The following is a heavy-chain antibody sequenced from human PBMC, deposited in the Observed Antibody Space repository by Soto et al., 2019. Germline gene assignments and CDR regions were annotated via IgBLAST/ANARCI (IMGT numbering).Heavy chain of an antibody. Sequence: ASVKVSCKASGYTFTSYYMHWVRQAPGQGLEWMGIINPSGGSTSYAQKFQGRVTMTEDTSTDTAYMELSSLRSEDTAVYYCATVGYSSGWYPGDDFFDYWGQGTLVTVSS. J-gene: IGHJ4*02. CDR2: INPSGGST. CDR3: ATVGYSSGWYPGDDFFDY. CDR1: GYTFTSYY. D-gene: IGHD6-19*01. V-gene: IGHV1-46*01.